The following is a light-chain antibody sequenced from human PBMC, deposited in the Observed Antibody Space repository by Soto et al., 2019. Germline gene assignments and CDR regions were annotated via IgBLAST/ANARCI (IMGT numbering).Light chain of an antibody. J-gene: IGKJ1*01. Sequence: EIVMTQSPATLSVSPGERTTLSCRASQSVSTILAWYQQKPGQAPRLLFFGSSIRVTGTPDRFSGSGSGTDFTLTISRLEPEDLAVYYCQQYGNSPWTFGQGTKVDIK. CDR1: QSVSTI. CDR3: QQYGNSPWT. CDR2: GSS. V-gene: IGKV3-20*01.